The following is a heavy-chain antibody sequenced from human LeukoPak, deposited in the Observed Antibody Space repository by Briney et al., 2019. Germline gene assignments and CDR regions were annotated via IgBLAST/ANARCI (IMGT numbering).Heavy chain of an antibody. Sequence: SETLSLTCAVYGGSFSGYYWSWIRQPPGKGLEWIGEINHSGSTNYNPSLKSRVTISVDTSKNQFSLKLSSVTAADTAVYYCARGWNYAQHSWGQGTLVTVSS. CDR2: INHSGST. CDR3: ARGWNYAQHS. J-gene: IGHJ4*02. D-gene: IGHD1-7*01. V-gene: IGHV4-34*01. CDR1: GGSFSGYY.